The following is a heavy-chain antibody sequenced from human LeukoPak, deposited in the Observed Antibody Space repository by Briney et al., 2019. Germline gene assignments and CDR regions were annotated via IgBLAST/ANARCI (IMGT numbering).Heavy chain of an antibody. CDR3: ARGGFCSGGSCYSYWFDP. Sequence: ASVKVSCKASGGTFSSYAISWVRQAPGQGLEWMGGIIPIFGTANYAQKFQGSVTITADESTSTAYMELSSLRSEDTAVYYCARGGFCSGGSCYSYWFDPWGQGTLVTVSS. CDR2: IIPIFGTA. V-gene: IGHV1-69*13. J-gene: IGHJ5*02. CDR1: GGTFSSYA. D-gene: IGHD2-15*01.